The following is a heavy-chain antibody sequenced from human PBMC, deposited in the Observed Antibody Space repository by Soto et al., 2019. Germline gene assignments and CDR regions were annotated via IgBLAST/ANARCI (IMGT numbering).Heavy chain of an antibody. CDR1: GYTFTSYA. D-gene: IGHD4-17*01. V-gene: IGHV1-3*01. J-gene: IGHJ5*02. Sequence: QVQLVQSGAEVKKPGASVKVSCKASGYTFTSYAMHWVRQAPGQRLEWMGWINAGNGNTKYSQKFQGRVTITRDTSASTAYMELSSRRSEDTAVYSCARGYGDYVHWFDPWGQGTLVTVSS. CDR3: ARGYGDYVHWFDP. CDR2: INAGNGNT.